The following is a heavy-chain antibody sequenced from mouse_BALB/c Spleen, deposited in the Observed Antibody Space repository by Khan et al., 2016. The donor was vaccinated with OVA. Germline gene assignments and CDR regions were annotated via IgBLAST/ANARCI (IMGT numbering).Heavy chain of an antibody. CDR2: ISTYSGST. Sequence: VQLQESGPELVRPGVSVKISCKGSGYTFTDYAMYWVKQSHAKSLEWIGLISTYSGSTNYNQKFKGKVTMTVDKSSRAAYMELARLTSDDSAIYSCARPAYDCYYDYWGQGTTLTVSS. D-gene: IGHD2-3*01. V-gene: IGHV1S137*01. J-gene: IGHJ2*01. CDR1: GYTFTDYA. CDR3: ARPAYDCYYDY.